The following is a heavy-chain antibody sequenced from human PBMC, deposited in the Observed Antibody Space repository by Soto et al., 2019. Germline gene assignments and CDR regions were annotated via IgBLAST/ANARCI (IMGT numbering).Heavy chain of an antibody. Sequence: QVQLVQSGPEVKKPGASVKVSCKASGYTFTNQGITWVRQAPGQGLEWVGWISTLHGNTDYAQKLQGRVTMTTDTSTSTAYMELRSLRSDDTAVYYCARDAYLSSWCKVDFWGQGTLVTVSS. D-gene: IGHD6-13*01. CDR2: ISTLHGNT. J-gene: IGHJ4*02. V-gene: IGHV1-18*01. CDR3: ARDAYLSSWCKVDF. CDR1: GYTFTNQG.